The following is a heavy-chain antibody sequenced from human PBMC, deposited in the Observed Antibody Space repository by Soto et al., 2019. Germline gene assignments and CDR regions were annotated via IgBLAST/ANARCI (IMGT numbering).Heavy chain of an antibody. V-gene: IGHV4-31*03. CDR2: IYYSGST. Sequence: QVQLQESGPGLVKPSQTLSLTCTVSGGSISSGGYYWSWIRQHPGKGLEWIGYIYYSGSTYYTPSLKCRVTISVDTSKNQFSLKLSSVTAADTAVYYCARSDCSGGSCYSFYYYGMDVWGQGTTVTVSS. D-gene: IGHD2-15*01. J-gene: IGHJ6*02. CDR1: GGSISSGGYY. CDR3: ARSDCSGGSCYSFYYYGMDV.